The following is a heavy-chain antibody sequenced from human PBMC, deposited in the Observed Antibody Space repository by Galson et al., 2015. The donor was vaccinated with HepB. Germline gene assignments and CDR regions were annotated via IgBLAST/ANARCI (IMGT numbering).Heavy chain of an antibody. D-gene: IGHD2-2*01. CDR1: GFAFSSYS. V-gene: IGHV3-48*02. CDR3: ARESGISCSSFSRYLRY. Sequence: SLRLSCAASGFAFSSYSMNWVRQAPGKGLEWVSYISSSSSTIYYADSVRGRFTISRDNAKNSLYLQMNSLRDEDTAMYYCARESGISCSSFSRYLRYWGQGTLVTVSS. J-gene: IGHJ4*02. CDR2: ISSSSSTI.